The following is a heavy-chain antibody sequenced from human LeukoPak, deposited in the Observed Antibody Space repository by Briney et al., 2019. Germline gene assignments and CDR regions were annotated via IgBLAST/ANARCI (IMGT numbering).Heavy chain of an antibody. D-gene: IGHD1-26*01. CDR1: GYTFTSYD. CDR3: ARDPTSGNYRVDY. CDR2: MNPNSGNA. V-gene: IGHV1-8*01. J-gene: IGHJ4*02. Sequence: ASVKVSCKASGYTFTSYDINWVRQATGQGLEWMGWMNPNSGNAGYAQKFQGRVTMTRDTSISTAYMELSRVRSDDTAVYYCARDPTSGNYRVDYWGQGTLVTVSS.